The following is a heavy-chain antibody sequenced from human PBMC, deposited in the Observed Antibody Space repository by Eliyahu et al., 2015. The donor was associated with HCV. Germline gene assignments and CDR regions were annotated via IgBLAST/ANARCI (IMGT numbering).Heavy chain of an antibody. CDR1: GFTFDDYA. CDR2: VSWNSGSI. Sequence: EVQLVESGGGLVQPGRSLRLSCVASGFTFDDYAMHWVRQAPGKGLEWVSGVSWNSGSIGYADSVKGRFTISRDNAKNSLYLQMNSLRAEDTALYYCAKDTRSYYYYGMDIWGQGTTVTVSS. CDR3: AKDTRSYYYYGMDI. V-gene: IGHV3-9*01. J-gene: IGHJ6*02.